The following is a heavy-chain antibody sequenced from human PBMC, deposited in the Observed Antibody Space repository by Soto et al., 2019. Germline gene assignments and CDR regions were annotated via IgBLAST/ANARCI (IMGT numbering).Heavy chain of an antibody. CDR3: ATFGGVIVDAFDM. CDR2: LYYSGTT. Sequence: PSETLYLTCSVSGGSISSGYYYWSWIRHPPGKVLECIVKLYYSGTTYYNQSLKSRLIISVDTSKNQFSLNLSSVTAADTAVYYGATFGGVIVDAFDMWGQGPMVTVSS. J-gene: IGHJ3*02. D-gene: IGHD3-16*02. V-gene: IGHV4-30-4*02. CDR1: GGSISSGYYY.